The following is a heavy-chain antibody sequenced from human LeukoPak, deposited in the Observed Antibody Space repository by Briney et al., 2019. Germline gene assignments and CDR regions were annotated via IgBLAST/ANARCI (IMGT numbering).Heavy chain of an antibody. CDR2: ISSTGRTT. J-gene: IGHJ4*02. CDR1: GFTFSSYA. Sequence: GGSLRLSCAASGFTFSSYAMSWVRQAPGKGLEWVSSISSTGRTTNYTDSVKGRFTISRDISKNTMYLQVNSLRAEDTAVYYCARCRGGCSEGLDYWGQGTLVTVSS. D-gene: IGHD2-15*01. V-gene: IGHV3-23*01. CDR3: ARCRGGCSEGLDY.